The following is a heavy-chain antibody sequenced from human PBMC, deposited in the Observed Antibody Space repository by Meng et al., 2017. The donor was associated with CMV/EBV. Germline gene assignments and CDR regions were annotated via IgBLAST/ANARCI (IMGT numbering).Heavy chain of an antibody. J-gene: IGHJ5*02. D-gene: IGHD2-2*01. CDR1: GYTFTGYY. V-gene: IGHV1-2*02. CDR3: ARVEGCSSTSCYSPNWFDP. Sequence: ASVKVSCKASGYTFTGYYMHWVRQAPGQGLEGMGWSNPNSGGTNYAQKFQGRVTMTRDTSISTAYMELSRLRSDDTAVYYCARVEGCSSTSCYSPNWFDPWGQGTLVTVSS. CDR2: SNPNSGGT.